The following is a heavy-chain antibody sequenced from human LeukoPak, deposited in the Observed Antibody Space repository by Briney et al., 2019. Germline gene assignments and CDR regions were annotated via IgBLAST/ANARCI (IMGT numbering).Heavy chain of an antibody. V-gene: IGHV3-21*01. CDR2: ISSSSSYI. CDR3: ARSPSSGKFDY. J-gene: IGHJ4*02. CDR1: GFTFSSYS. Sequence: GSLRLSCAASGFTFSSYSMNWVRQAPGKGLEWVSSISSSSSYIYYADSVKGRFTISRDSAKNSLYLQMNSLRAEDTAVYYCARSPSSGKFDYWGQGTLVTVSS. D-gene: IGHD6-19*01.